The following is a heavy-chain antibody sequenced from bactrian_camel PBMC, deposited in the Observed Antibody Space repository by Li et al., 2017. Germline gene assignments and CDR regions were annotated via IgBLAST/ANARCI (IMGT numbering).Heavy chain of an antibody. CDR3: AARSVGWCPLFEHWLGKRAYTPGGYFAN. Sequence: QVQLVESGGGSVQAGGSLRLSCVDSRSINRRECMGWFRQAPGKEREGVAQIAADGRTNYASSVKGRFTISKDNDRNILYLEMSELKPEDTAMYYCAARSVGWCPLFEHWLGKRAYTPGGYFANWGQGTQVTFS. V-gene: IGHV3S53*01. D-gene: IGHD1*01. CDR2: IAADGRT. CDR1: RSINRREC. J-gene: IGHJ6*01.